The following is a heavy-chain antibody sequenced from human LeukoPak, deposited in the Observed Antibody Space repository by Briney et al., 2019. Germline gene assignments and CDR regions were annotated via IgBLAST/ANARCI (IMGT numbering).Heavy chain of an antibody. V-gene: IGHV3-23*01. D-gene: IGHD3-22*01. CDR2: ISGSGDNT. CDR1: GFTFSSYA. J-gene: IGHJ4*02. CDR3: AKGSYYDSSGSFYFDY. Sequence: GGSLRLSCAASGFTFSSYAMSWVRQAPGKGLEWVSGISGSGDNTYYADSVKGRFTISRDNSKNTLYVQVYSLGTEDTAAYYCAKGSYYDSSGSFYFDYWGQGTLVTVSS.